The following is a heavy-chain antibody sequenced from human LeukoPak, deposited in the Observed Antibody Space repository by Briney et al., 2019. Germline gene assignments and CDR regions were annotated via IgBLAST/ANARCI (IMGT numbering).Heavy chain of an antibody. Sequence: SETLSLTCTVTGGSISSYYWSWIRQPPGKGLEWIGYIYYSGSTNYNPSLKSRVTISVDTSKNQFSLKLSSVTAADTAVYYCARAFYPGYYSYMAVWGKGTTVTVSS. V-gene: IGHV4-59*01. J-gene: IGHJ6*03. D-gene: IGHD3-3*02. CDR1: GGSISSYY. CDR3: ARAFYPGYYSYMAV. CDR2: IYYSGST.